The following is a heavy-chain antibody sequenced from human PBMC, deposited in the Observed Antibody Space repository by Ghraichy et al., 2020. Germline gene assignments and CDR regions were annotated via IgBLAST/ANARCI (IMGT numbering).Heavy chain of an antibody. CDR3: ARHVGSGNWFDP. CDR1: AGSINSRSHY. Sequence: SETLSLTCTVSAGSINSRSHYWGWIRQPPGRGLEWIGTIHYSGTTSYNPSLKSRVTISVDTSKNQFSLKVGSVTAADTAVYYCARHVGSGNWFDPWGQGILVTVSS. D-gene: IGHD2-15*01. CDR2: IHYSGTT. J-gene: IGHJ5*02. V-gene: IGHV4-39*01.